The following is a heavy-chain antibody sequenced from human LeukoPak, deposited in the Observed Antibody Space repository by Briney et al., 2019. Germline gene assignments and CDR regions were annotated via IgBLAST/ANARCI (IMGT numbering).Heavy chain of an antibody. J-gene: IGHJ4*02. CDR3: ARGIWSSHKADYYLDH. V-gene: IGHV1-3*01. D-gene: IGHD3-3*01. CDR1: GYTFTNYA. CDR2: INAGNGNT. Sequence: ASVKVSCKASGYTFTNYAVHWVRQAPGQRPEWMGWINAGNGNTKYSQTFRGRVAVTRDKFASTAYMELSSLRSEDTAVYYCARGIWSSHKADYYLDHWGQGTLVTVSS.